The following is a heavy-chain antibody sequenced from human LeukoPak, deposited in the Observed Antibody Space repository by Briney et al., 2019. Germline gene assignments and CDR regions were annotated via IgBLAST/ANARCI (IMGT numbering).Heavy chain of an antibody. CDR3: ASEIAVAGTGEDY. D-gene: IGHD6-19*01. CDR1: GFSFSSYA. V-gene: IGHV3-23*01. CDR2: VSGSGNNI. Sequence: GGSLRLSCAAFGFSFSSYAMSWVRQAPGKGLQWVSTVSGSGNNIYYADSVRGRFTISRDNSKNTLYLQMNSLRAEDTAVYYCASEIAVAGTGEDYWGQGTLVTVSS. J-gene: IGHJ4*02.